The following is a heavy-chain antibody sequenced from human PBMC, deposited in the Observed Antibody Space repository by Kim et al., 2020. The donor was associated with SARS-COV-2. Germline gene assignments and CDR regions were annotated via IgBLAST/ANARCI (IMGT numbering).Heavy chain of an antibody. V-gene: IGHV2-70*11. D-gene: IGHD1-7*01. J-gene: IGHJ6*03. Sequence: SGPTLVNPTQTLTLTCTFSGFSLSTRGMCVSWIRQPPGKALEWLARIDWDDDKYYNTSLKTRLTISKDTSKNQVVSIMTNMDPVDTATYYCARLRGTGTTGSQSYRYYMDVWGEGATVTVSS. CDR2: IDWDDDK. CDR3: ARLRGTGTTGSQSYRYYMDV. CDR1: GFSLSTRGMC.